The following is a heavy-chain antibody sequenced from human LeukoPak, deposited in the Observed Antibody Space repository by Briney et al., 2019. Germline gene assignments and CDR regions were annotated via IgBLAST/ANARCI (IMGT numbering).Heavy chain of an antibody. J-gene: IGHJ3*02. CDR1: GFTFNNYW. CDR2: LKQDGSEK. D-gene: IGHD4-17*01. CDR3: AKDPNGDYVGAFDM. Sequence: GGSLRLSCAASGFTFNNYWMSWVRQAPGKGLEWVANLKQDGSEKYYVDSVKGRFTISRDNSKNTLFLQMNSLRAEDTAIYHCAKDPNGDYVGAFDMWGQGTMVTVSS. V-gene: IGHV3-7*03.